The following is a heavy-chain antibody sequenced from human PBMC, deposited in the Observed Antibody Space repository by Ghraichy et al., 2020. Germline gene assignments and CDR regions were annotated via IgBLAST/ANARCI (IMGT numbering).Heavy chain of an antibody. Sequence: GGSLRLSCAASGFTFSTYGMHWVRQAPGKGLEWVAVISYDGTDKYYADSVKGRFTISRDNSKNTLYLQMNSLRAEDTAVYYCARDRGDIVVAVGPNKVQLWGMDVWGQGTTVTVSS. CDR1: GFTFSTYG. CDR3: ARDRGDIVVAVGPNKVQLWGMDV. V-gene: IGHV3-30*03. D-gene: IGHD2-15*01. J-gene: IGHJ6*02. CDR2: ISYDGTDK.